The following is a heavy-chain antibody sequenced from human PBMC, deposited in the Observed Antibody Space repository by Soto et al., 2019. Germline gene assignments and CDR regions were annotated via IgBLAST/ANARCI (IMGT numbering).Heavy chain of an antibody. V-gene: IGHV1-3*01. J-gene: IGHJ4*02. CDR3: ARDMRYSSGWSHFDY. Sequence: ASVKVSCKASGYTFTSYAMDWVRQAPGQRLEWKGWINAGNGNTKYSQKFQGRVTITRDTSASTAYMELSSLRSEDTAVYYCARDMRYSSGWSHFDYWGQGTLVTVSS. CDR1: GYTFTSYA. D-gene: IGHD6-19*01. CDR2: INAGNGNT.